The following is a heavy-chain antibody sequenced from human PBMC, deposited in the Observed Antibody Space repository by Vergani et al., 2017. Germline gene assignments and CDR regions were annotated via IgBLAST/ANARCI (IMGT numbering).Heavy chain of an antibody. CDR2: IYHSGTT. CDR1: GGSISSGGYS. CDR3: ARAAARTQIFDY. Sequence: QLQLQESGSGLVKPSQSLSLTCAVSGGSISSGGYSWSWIRQPPGKGLEWIGYIYHSGTTYYNPSIKSRVTISVDRSKNQFSLKLSSVTAADTAVYYCARAAARTQIFDYWGQGTLVTVSS. J-gene: IGHJ4*02. V-gene: IGHV4-30-2*01. D-gene: IGHD6-13*01.